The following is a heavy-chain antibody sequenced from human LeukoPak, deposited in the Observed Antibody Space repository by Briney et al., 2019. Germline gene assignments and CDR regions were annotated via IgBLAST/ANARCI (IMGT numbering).Heavy chain of an antibody. J-gene: IGHJ4*02. CDR3: AKGYYDYVWGSYYFDY. D-gene: IGHD3-16*01. CDR1: GFTFSSYA. CDR2: ISGSGGGT. V-gene: IGHV3-23*01. Sequence: GGSLRLSCAASGFTFSSYAMSWVRQAPGKGLEWVSAISGSGGGTYYADSGKGRFTISRGNSKNTLYLQMNSLRAEDTAVYYCAKGYYDYVWGSYYFDYWGQGTLVTVSS.